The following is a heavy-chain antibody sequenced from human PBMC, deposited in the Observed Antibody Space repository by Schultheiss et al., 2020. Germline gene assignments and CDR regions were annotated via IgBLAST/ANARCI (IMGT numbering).Heavy chain of an antibody. V-gene: IGHV3-74*01. CDR2: INSDGSST. J-gene: IGHJ1*01. D-gene: IGHD1-26*01. Sequence: GGSLRLSCAASGFTFSSYWMHWVRQAPGKGLVWVSRINSDGSSTSYADSVKGRFTISRDNAKNTLYLQMNSLRAEDTAVYYCARVHSGSYSEYFQHWGQGTRVTGYS. CDR3: ARVHSGSYSEYFQH. CDR1: GFTFSSYW.